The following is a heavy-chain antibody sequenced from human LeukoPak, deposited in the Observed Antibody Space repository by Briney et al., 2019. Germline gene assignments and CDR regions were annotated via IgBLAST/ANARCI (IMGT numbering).Heavy chain of an antibody. J-gene: IGHJ4*02. CDR3: ARGNILTGYCFDF. D-gene: IGHD3-9*01. Sequence: SETLSLTCAVYGGSITGYYWSWIRQTPGKGLEWVGEIHYTGATSYNPSLKSRATISTDTSKNQFYLRLSSVTAADTAVYYCARGNILTGYCFDFWGQGALVTVPS. V-gene: IGHV4-34*01. CDR1: GGSITGYY. CDR2: IHYTGAT.